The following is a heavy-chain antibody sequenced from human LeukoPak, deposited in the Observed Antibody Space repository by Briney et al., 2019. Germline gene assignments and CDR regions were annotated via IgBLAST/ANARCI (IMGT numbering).Heavy chain of an antibody. V-gene: IGHV3-23*01. CDR3: AKTRGLVGATTYYYYGMDV. D-gene: IGHD1-26*01. CDR1: GFAFSTYW. J-gene: IGHJ6*02. CDR2: ISGSGGST. Sequence: GGSLRLSCAASGFAFSTYWMHWVRQAPGKGLEWVSAISGSGGSTYYADSVKGRFTISRDNSKNTLYLQMNSLRAEDTAVYYCAKTRGLVGATTYYYYGMDVWGQGTTVTVSS.